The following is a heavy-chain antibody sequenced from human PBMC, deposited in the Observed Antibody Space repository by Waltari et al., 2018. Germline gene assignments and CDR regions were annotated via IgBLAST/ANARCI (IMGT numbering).Heavy chain of an antibody. D-gene: IGHD3-10*01. CDR3: AREGGHGSGTYTVGY. CDR2: IWYNGNNK. V-gene: IGHV3-33*01. CDR1: GFTLSNYG. J-gene: IGHJ4*02. Sequence: QVQLVESGGGVAQPGRSLRLSCAASGFTLSNYGMHWVRQAPGKGLEWVAVIWYNGNNKYYADSVRCRFTISRDNFNNMMYLEMNSLRADDTAVYYCAREGGHGSGTYTVGYWGQGTLVTVSS.